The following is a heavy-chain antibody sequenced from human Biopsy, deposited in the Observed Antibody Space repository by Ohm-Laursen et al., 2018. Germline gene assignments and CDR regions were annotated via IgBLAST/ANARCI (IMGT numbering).Heavy chain of an antibody. CDR1: GYTFSDYI. CDR2: INTCRGDT. J-gene: IGHJ2*01. CDR3: ARVEDSTRHWYFDL. D-gene: IGHD2-2*01. Sequence: ASVKVSCKASGYTFSDYILNWVRQAPGQGLEWMGWINTCRGDTNYAQKFQGRVTMTRDTSTTTVFMELTSLRSDDTAMYYCARVEDSTRHWYFDLWGRGTQVTVSS. V-gene: IGHV1-18*01.